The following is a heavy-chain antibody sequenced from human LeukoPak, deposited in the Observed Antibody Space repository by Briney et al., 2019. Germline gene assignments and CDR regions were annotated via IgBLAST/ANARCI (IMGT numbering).Heavy chain of an antibody. CDR1: GYTFTSYG. CDR3: AREEGYYGSGSPTADY. J-gene: IGHJ4*02. Sequence: ASVKVSCKASGYTFTSYGISWVRQAPGQGLEWMGWISAYNGNTNYAQKLQGRVTMTTDTSTSTAYMELRSLRSDDTAVYYCAREEGYYGSGSPTADYWGQGTLVTVSS. D-gene: IGHD3-10*01. CDR2: ISAYNGNT. V-gene: IGHV1-18*01.